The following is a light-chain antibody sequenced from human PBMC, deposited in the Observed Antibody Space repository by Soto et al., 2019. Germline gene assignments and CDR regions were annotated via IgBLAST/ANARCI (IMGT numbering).Light chain of an antibody. CDR3: CAYAGSSTWV. Sequence: QSALTQPASVSGSPGQSITISCTGTSSDIGHYDYVSWYQQHPGEAPRLMIYEDNKRPSGVSFRFTGFKSGNTASLTISGLQAEDEADYFCCAYAGSSTWVFGGGTKLTVL. V-gene: IGLV2-14*01. CDR2: EDN. CDR1: SSDIGHYDY. J-gene: IGLJ3*02.